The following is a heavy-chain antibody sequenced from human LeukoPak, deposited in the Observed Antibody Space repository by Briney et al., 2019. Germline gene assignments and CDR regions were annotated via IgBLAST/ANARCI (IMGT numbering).Heavy chain of an antibody. CDR3: AKAPVTSCRGAYCYPFDS. CDR2: TSSSDAGT. D-gene: IGHD2-21*01. J-gene: IGHJ4*02. CDR1: GFTFSNYA. Sequence: GGSLRLSCATSGFTFSNYAMTWVRQTPGKGLEWVAATSSSDAGTYHADSVRGRFTISRDNSKNTLYLQMNSLRAEDAAVYFCAKAPVTSCRGAYCYPFDSWGQGTLVTVSS. V-gene: IGHV3-23*01.